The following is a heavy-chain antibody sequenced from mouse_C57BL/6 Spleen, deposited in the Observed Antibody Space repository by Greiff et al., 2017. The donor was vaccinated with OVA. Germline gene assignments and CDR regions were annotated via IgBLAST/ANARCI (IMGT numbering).Heavy chain of an antibody. CDR2: IRNKANNHAT. CDR3: TRATTVVAPFAY. V-gene: IGHV6-6*01. J-gene: IGHJ3*01. CDR1: GFTFSDAW. D-gene: IGHD1-1*01. Sequence: EVKLMESGGGLVQPGGSMKLSCAASGFTFSDAWMDWVRQSPEKGLEWVAEIRNKANNHATYYAESVKGRFTISRDDSKSSVYLQMNSLRAEDTGIYYCTRATTVVAPFAYWGQGTLVTVSA.